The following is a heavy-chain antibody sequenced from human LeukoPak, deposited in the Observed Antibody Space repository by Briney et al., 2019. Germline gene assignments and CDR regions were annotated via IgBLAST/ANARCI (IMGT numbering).Heavy chain of an antibody. D-gene: IGHD3-22*01. CDR3: ARTSYYDDPDGFDI. Sequence: SETLSLTCTVSGGSLSSYDWSWSRQPPGEGLEWIGYIYDSGSTNYNPSLKSRVTISADTSKNQFSLKLSSVTAADTAVYYCARTSYYDDPDGFDIWGQGTMVTVSS. CDR2: IYDSGST. CDR1: GGSLSSYD. J-gene: IGHJ3*02. V-gene: IGHV4-59*01.